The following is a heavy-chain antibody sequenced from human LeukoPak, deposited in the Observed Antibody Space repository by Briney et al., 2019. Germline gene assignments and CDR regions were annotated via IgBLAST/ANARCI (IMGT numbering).Heavy chain of an antibody. CDR2: ISGSGGST. Sequence: GGSLRLSCAASGFTFSSYAMSWVRQAPGKGLEWVSAISGSGGSTYYADSVKGWFTISRDNSKNTLYLQMNSLRAEDTAVYYCAKDSTYYYGSGSYGHWGQGTLVTVSS. J-gene: IGHJ4*02. CDR1: GFTFSSYA. CDR3: AKDSTYYYGSGSYGH. D-gene: IGHD3-10*01. V-gene: IGHV3-23*01.